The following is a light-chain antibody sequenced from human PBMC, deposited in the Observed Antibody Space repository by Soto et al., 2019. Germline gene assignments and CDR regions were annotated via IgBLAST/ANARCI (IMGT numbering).Light chain of an antibody. CDR3: QQRYNWPPLT. Sequence: EIVLTQSPATLSLPPGERATLSCRASQSVNRYLAWYQQKPGQAPRLLIYDASSRATGIPARFSGSGSGTDYTLTIDSLEPEDSAVYYCQQRYNWPPLTFGHGTRLEI. V-gene: IGKV3-11*01. CDR2: DAS. CDR1: QSVNRY. J-gene: IGKJ5*01.